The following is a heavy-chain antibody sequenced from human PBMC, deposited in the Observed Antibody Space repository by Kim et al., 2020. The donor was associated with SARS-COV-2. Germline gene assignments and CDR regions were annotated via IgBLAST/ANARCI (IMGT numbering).Heavy chain of an antibody. D-gene: IGHD5-12*01. V-gene: IGHV4-59*08. J-gene: IGHJ4*02. Sequence: SETLSLTCTVSSGSINNYYWSCIRQPPGKGLEWIGNIYYSGSTNYNPSLKSRVTISVDTSKNQFSLKMNSVTAADTAVYYCARQGRGYGGTFDFWGQGTLVTVSS. CDR1: SGSINNYY. CDR2: IYYSGST. CDR3: ARQGRGYGGTFDF.